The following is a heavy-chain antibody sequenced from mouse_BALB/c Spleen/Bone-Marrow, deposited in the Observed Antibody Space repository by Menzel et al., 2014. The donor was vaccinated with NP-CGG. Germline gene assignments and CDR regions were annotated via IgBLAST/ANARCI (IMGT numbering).Heavy chain of an antibody. D-gene: IGHD1-1*01. Sequence: EVQVVESGGGLVKPGGSLKLSCAASGFTLSDYYMYWVRQTPEKGLEWVATISDGGSYTYYPDSVKGRFTISRDNAKNSLYLQMTSLKSEDTAVYYCARDSYYYGSSYWYFDVWGAGTTVTVSS. J-gene: IGHJ1*01. CDR1: GFTLSDYY. CDR2: ISDGGSYT. CDR3: ARDSYYYGSSYWYFDV. V-gene: IGHV5-4*02.